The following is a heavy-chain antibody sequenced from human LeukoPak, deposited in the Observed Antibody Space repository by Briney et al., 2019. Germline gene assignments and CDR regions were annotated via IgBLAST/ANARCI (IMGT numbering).Heavy chain of an antibody. CDR1: GYTFTGYY. V-gene: IGHV1-2*02. J-gene: IGHJ4*02. Sequence: GASVNVSCKASGYTFTGYYMHWVRPAPGQGLEWMGWINPNSGGTNYAQKFQGRVTMTRDTSISTAYMELSRLRSDDTAVYYCARVHRRIAAAGTGYYFDYWGQGTLVTVSS. D-gene: IGHD6-13*01. CDR2: INPNSGGT. CDR3: ARVHRRIAAAGTGYYFDY.